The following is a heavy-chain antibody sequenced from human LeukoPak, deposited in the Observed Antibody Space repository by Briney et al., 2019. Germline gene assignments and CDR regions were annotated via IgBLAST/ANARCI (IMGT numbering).Heavy chain of an antibody. Sequence: ASVKVSCKASGYTFTNYDINWVRQATGQGLEWMGWMNPNSGNTNYAQKLQGRVTMTTDTSTSTAYMELRSLRSDDTAVYYCARDTMITFGGVIATDAFDIWGQGTMVTVSS. CDR2: MNPNSGNT. D-gene: IGHD3-16*02. J-gene: IGHJ3*02. CDR3: ARDTMITFGGVIATDAFDI. V-gene: IGHV1-18*01. CDR1: GYTFTNYD.